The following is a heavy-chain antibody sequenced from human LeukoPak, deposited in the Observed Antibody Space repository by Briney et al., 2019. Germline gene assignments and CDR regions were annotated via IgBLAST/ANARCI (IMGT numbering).Heavy chain of an antibody. Sequence: SGTLSLTCAVSGVSIGSGGYWSWVRQPPGKGLEWIGQIFYIGSAHYNPSFESRVIMSTDNSRNQLSLRFNSVTAADTAVYYCARHGSYSLAFWGQGALVTVSS. CDR3: ARHGSYSLAF. CDR1: GVSIGSGGY. CDR2: IFYIGSA. J-gene: IGHJ4*02. V-gene: IGHV4-4*02. D-gene: IGHD2-15*01.